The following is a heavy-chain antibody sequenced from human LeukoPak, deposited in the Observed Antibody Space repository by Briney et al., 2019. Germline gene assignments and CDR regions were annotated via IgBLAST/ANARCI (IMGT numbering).Heavy chain of an antibody. CDR3: ARGRYFDFFDP. CDR1: GDSVSSNNAA. J-gene: IGHJ5*02. V-gene: IGHV6-1*01. Sequence: SQTLSLTCAISGDSVSSNNAAWSWVRQSPSRGLEWLGRTYYRSKWYNDYAVSVNNRITINADTSKNQFSLQLNSVTPEDTAVYYCARGRYFDFFDPWGQGTLVTVSS. D-gene: IGHD3-9*01. CDR2: TYYRSKWYN.